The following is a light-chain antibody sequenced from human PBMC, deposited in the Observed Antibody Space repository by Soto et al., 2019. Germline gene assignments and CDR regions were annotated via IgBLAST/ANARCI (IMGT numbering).Light chain of an antibody. Sequence: AIRKTQSPSSLSASTGDRVTITCRASQGISSYLAWYQQKPGKAPKLLIYAASTLQSGVPSRLSGSGSGTDFTLTISCLQSEDFATYYCQQYYSYPRTFGQGTKVDIK. CDR3: QQYYSYPRT. J-gene: IGKJ1*01. CDR1: QGISSY. V-gene: IGKV1-8*01. CDR2: AAS.